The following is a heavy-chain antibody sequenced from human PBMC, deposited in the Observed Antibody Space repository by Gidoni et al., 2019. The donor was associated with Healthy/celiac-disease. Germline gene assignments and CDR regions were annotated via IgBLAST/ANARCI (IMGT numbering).Heavy chain of an antibody. CDR3: ARLDMVRGVSDAFDL. CDR2: IIPIFGTA. J-gene: IGHJ3*01. Sequence: VQLVQSGDEVKKPGSSVKVSCKASGGTFSSYAISWVRQAPGQGLEWMGGIIPIFGTANYAQKCQGRVTITADKSTSTAYMELSSLRSEDTAVYYCARLDMVRGVSDAFDLWGQGTMVTVSS. D-gene: IGHD3-10*01. CDR1: GGTFSSYA. V-gene: IGHV1-69*06.